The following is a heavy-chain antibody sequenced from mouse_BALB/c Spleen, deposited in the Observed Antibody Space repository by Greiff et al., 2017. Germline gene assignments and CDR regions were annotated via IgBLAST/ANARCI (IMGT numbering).Heavy chain of an antibody. Sequence: VQVVESGAELARPGASVKLSCKASGYTFTSYWMQWVKQRPGQGLEWIGAIYPGDGDTRYTQKFKGKATLTADKSSSTAYMQLSSLASEDSAVYYCARGVWLDYAMAYWGQGTSVTVSA. CDR1: GYTFTSYW. CDR2: IYPGDGDT. J-gene: IGHJ4*01. CDR3: ARGVWLDYAMAY. D-gene: IGHD2-2*01. V-gene: IGHV1-87*01.